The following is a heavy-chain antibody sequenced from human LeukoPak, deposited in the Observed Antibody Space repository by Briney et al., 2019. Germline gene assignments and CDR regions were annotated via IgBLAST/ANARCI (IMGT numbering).Heavy chain of an antibody. J-gene: IGHJ4*02. CDR2: ISWNSGSI. Sequence: GGSLRLSCAASGFTFSSYAMSWVRQAPGKGLEWVSGISWNSGSIGYADSVKGRFTISRDNAKNSLYLQMNSLRAEDTALYYCAKDYYDSSGYNYFDYWGQGTLVTVSS. D-gene: IGHD3-22*01. CDR1: GFTFSSYA. CDR3: AKDYYDSSGYNYFDY. V-gene: IGHV3-9*01.